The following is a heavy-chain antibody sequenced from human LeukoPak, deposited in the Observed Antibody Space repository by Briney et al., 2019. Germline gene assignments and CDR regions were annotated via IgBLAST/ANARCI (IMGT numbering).Heavy chain of an antibody. CDR3: AKDRGMLVAVAGYYFDY. Sequence: GGSLRLSCAASRFTFSSYAMSWVRQAPGKGLEWVSAISGSGGSTYYADSVKGRFTISRDNSKNTLYLQMNSLRAEDTAVYYCAKDRGMLVAVAGYYFDYWGQGTLVTVSS. V-gene: IGHV3-23*01. D-gene: IGHD6-19*01. CDR1: RFTFSSYA. CDR2: ISGSGGST. J-gene: IGHJ4*02.